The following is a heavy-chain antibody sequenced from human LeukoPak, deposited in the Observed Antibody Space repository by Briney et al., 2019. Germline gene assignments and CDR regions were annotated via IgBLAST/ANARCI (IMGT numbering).Heavy chain of an antibody. D-gene: IGHD6-13*01. Sequence: GRSLRLSCAASGFTFSNAWMSWVRQAPGKGLEWVGRIKSKTGGGTTDYAAPVKGRFTISRNDSKNTLYLQMNSLKTEDTAVYYCAKTAADNWGQGTLVTVSS. J-gene: IGHJ4*02. V-gene: IGHV3-15*01. CDR2: IKSKTGGGTT. CDR1: GFTFSNAW. CDR3: AKTAADN.